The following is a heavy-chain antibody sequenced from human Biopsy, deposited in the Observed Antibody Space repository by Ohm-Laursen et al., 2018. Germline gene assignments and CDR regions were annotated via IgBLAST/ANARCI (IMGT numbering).Heavy chain of an antibody. J-gene: IGHJ4*02. Sequence: SLRLSCAASGFNFADYAMHWIRQGPGKGLEWVAGLTWNSGTIAYAGSVRGRFTISRDNAKNSLYLQMNNLTSEDTALYYCVRSLRNYDFLDSWGQGPLVSVSS. CDR2: LTWNSGTI. CDR3: VRSLRNYDFLDS. CDR1: GFNFADYA. V-gene: IGHV3-9*01. D-gene: IGHD3-16*01.